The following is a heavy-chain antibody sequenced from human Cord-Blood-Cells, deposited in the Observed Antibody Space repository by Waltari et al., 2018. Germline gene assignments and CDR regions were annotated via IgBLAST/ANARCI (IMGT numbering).Heavy chain of an antibody. D-gene: IGHD1-26*01. J-gene: IGHJ4*02. V-gene: IGHV1-69*09. CDR1: GGTFSSYA. CDR2: IIPILGIA. CDR3: ARESGSYYYFDY. Sequence: QVQLVQSGAEVKKPGSSVKVSCKASGGTFSSYAISGVRQAPGQGLEWMGRIIPILGIANYAQKFQSRVTITADKSTSTAYMELSSLRSEDTAVYYCARESGSYYYFDYWGQGTLVTVSS.